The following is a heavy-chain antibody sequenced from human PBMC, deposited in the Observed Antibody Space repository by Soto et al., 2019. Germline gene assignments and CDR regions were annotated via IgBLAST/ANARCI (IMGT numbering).Heavy chain of an antibody. D-gene: IGHD5-18*01. CDR3: AREYTYGSNFFDC. CDR1: GGSISSAAYY. V-gene: IGHV4-31*03. CDR2: ISHSGST. Sequence: QVQLQESGPGLVKPSQTLSLTCTVSGGSISSAAYYWSWIRQHPGKGLEWIGYISHSGSTYYTPSLKSRVFISADTAKNQFSLNLASGTAAGTAVYYCAREYTYGSNFFDCWGQGALVTVSS. J-gene: IGHJ4*02.